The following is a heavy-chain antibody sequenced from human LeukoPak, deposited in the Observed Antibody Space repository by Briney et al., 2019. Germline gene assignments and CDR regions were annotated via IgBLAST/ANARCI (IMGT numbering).Heavy chain of an antibody. Sequence: SETLSLTCTVSGGSISSYYWSWIRQPPGKGLEWIGYIYHSGSTYYNPSLKSRVTISVDRSKNQFSLKLSSVTAADTAVYYCARNTAMYYFDYWGQGTLVTVSS. CDR1: GGSISSYY. CDR3: ARNTAMYYFDY. CDR2: IYHSGST. J-gene: IGHJ4*02. D-gene: IGHD5-18*01. V-gene: IGHV4-59*12.